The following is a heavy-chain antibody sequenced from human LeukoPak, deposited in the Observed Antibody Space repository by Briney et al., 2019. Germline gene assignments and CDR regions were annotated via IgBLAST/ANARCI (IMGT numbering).Heavy chain of an antibody. V-gene: IGHV3-30*02. J-gene: IGHJ4*02. CDR1: GFTFSSYG. D-gene: IGHD1-1*01. CDR2: IRYDGSNK. Sequence: GGSLRLSCAASGFTFSSYGMHWVRQAPGKGLEWVAFIRYDGSNKYYADSVKGRFTISRDNSKNTLYLQMNSLKTEDTAVYYCTTALYDWNDVNYWGQGTLVTVSS. CDR3: TTALYDWNDVNY.